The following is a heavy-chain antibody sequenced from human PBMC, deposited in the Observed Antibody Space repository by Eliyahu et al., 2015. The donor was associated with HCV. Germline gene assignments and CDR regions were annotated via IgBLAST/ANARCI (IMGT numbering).Heavy chain of an antibody. V-gene: IGHV4-61*02. CDR1: GGSISSGSYY. Sequence: QVQLQESGPGLVKPSQTLSLTCTVSGGSISSGSYYWSWIRQPAGKGLEWIGRIYTSGSTNYNPSLKSRVTISVDTSKNQFSLKLSSVTAADTAVYYCAKSGSYSSGYYYGMDVWGQGTTVTVSS. D-gene: IGHD1-26*01. CDR2: IYTSGST. CDR3: AKSGSYSSGYYYGMDV. J-gene: IGHJ6*02.